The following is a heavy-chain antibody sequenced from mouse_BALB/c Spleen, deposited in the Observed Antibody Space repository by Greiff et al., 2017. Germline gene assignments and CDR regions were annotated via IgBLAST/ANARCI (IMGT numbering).Heavy chain of an antibody. Sequence: EVQLVESGPGLVKPSQSLSLTCSVTGYSITSGYYWNWIRQFPGNKLEWMGYISYDGSNNYNPSLKNRISITRDTSKNQFFLKLNSVTTEDTATYYCARDEGLRDAMDYWGQGTSVTVSS. D-gene: IGHD2-4*01. CDR3: ARDEGLRDAMDY. J-gene: IGHJ4*01. CDR1: GYSITSGYY. CDR2: ISYDGSN. V-gene: IGHV3-6*02.